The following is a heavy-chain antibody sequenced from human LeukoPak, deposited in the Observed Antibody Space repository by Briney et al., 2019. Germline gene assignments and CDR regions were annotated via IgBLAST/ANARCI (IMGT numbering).Heavy chain of an antibody. Sequence: GGSLRLSCAASGFTFSSYWMHWVRQAPRKGLVWVSRINSDGSSTSYADSVKGRFTISRDNAKNTLYLQMNSLRAEDTAVYYCARRDSSGYYNSNWFDPWGQGTLVTVSS. CDR2: INSDGSST. CDR1: GFTFSSYW. V-gene: IGHV3-74*01. D-gene: IGHD3-22*01. CDR3: ARRDSSGYYNSNWFDP. J-gene: IGHJ5*02.